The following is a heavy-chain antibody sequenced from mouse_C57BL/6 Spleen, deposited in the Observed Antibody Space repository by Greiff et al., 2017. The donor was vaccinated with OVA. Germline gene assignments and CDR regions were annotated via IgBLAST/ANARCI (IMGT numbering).Heavy chain of an antibody. CDR2: ISYDGSN. CDR1: GYSITSGYY. J-gene: IGHJ2*01. V-gene: IGHV3-6*01. Sequence: EVKLQESGPGLVKPSQSLSLTCSVTGYSITSGYYWNWIRQFPGNKLEWMGYISYDGSNNYNPSLKNRISITRDTSKNQFFLKLNSVTTEDTATYYCARRDLYYWWDFDYWGQGTTLTVSS. CDR3: ARRDLYYWWDFDY. D-gene: IGHD2-14*01.